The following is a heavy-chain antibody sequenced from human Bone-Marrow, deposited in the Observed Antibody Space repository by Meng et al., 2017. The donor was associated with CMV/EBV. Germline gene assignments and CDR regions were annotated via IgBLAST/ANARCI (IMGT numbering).Heavy chain of an antibody. V-gene: IGHV1-69*10. D-gene: IGHD2-8*02. J-gene: IGHJ4*02. CDR3: ARERNLVGPFDY. CDR2: IIPIIGIP. CDR1: GGSFSSYA. Sequence: SVKVSCKASGGSFSSYAINWVRQAPGQGLEWMGDIIPIIGIPNYAQKFQGRVTLTADRSTNTAYMELSSLRSEDTAVYYCARERNLVGPFDYWGQGTLVTVSS.